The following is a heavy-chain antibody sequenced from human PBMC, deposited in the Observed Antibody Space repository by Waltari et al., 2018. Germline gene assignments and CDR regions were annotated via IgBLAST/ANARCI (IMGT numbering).Heavy chain of an antibody. V-gene: IGHV7-4-1*02. CDR2: INTNTGNP. CDR3: GRGRYYGSGSWRFDP. D-gene: IGHD3-10*01. CDR1: GYTFTSYA. J-gene: IGHJ5*02. Sequence: QVQLVQSGAEVKKPGASVKLSCKASGYTFTSYAMNWMRQARGQGLEWMGWINTNTGNPTYGEGFTGRLDFSLDTSVSTAYLQISSLMAEDTAVYCCGRGRYYGSGSWRFDPWGQGTLVTVSS.